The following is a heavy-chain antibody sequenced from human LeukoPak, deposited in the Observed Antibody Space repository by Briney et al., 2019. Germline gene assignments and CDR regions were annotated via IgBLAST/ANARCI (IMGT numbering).Heavy chain of an antibody. J-gene: IGHJ4*02. D-gene: IGHD3-22*01. Sequence: ASVKVSCKVSGYTLTELSMHWVRQAPGKGLEWMGGFDPEDGETIYAQKFQGRVTMTEDTSTDTAYMKLSSLRSEDTAVYYCATSPYDSSGYSCSGWGQGTLVTVSS. CDR3: ATSPYDSSGYSCSG. CDR2: FDPEDGET. V-gene: IGHV1-24*01. CDR1: GYTLTELS.